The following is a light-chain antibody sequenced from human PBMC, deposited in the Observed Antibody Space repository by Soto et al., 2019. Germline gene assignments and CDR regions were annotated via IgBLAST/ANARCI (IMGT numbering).Light chain of an antibody. CDR3: SSYAGNNNVV. CDR2: EVS. Sequence: QSALTQPPSASGSPGQSVTISCTGTSSDVGDYKFVSWYQQHPGKAPKLLIYEVSRRPSGVPDRFSGSKSGNTASLTVSGLHAEDEAYYYCSSYAGNNNVVFGGGTKLTVL. J-gene: IGLJ2*01. V-gene: IGLV2-8*01. CDR1: SSDVGDYKF.